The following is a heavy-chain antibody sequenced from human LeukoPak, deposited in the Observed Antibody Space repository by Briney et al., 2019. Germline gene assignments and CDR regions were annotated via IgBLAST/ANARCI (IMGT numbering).Heavy chain of an antibody. Sequence: GGSLRLSCAASGFTFSSYWMHWVRQAPGKGLVWVSRINSDGSNTTYADSVKGRFTISRDNAKNTLYLQMNSLRAEDTAVYYCARRDGYNLFDYWGQGTLVTVSS. J-gene: IGHJ4*02. V-gene: IGHV3-74*01. CDR1: GFTFSSYW. CDR2: INSDGSNT. CDR3: ARRDGYNLFDY. D-gene: IGHD5-24*01.